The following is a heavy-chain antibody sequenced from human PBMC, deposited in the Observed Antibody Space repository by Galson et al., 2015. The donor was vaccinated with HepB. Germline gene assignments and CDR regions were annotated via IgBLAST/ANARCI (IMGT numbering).Heavy chain of an antibody. Sequence: SLRLSCAASGFTFSSYGMHWVRQAPGKGLEWVAVIWYDGSNKYYADSVKGRFTISRDNSKNTLYLQMNSLRAEDTAVYYCARDAAIFGVVQGYGMDVWGQGTTVTVSS. CDR2: IWYDGSNK. V-gene: IGHV3-33*01. J-gene: IGHJ6*02. CDR3: ARDAAIFGVVQGYGMDV. CDR1: GFTFSSYG. D-gene: IGHD3-3*01.